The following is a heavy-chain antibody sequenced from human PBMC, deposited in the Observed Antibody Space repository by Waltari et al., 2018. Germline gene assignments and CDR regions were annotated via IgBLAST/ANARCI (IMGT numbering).Heavy chain of an antibody. D-gene: IGHD3-22*01. J-gene: IGHJ6*03. Sequence: QVQLVESGGGVVQPGRSLRLSCAASGFTFSSYGLHWVRQAPGKGLEWVAVIGYDGSKKDYADSVKGRFTISRDNSKNTRYLQMNSLRAEDTAMYYCAKYDSSGYPASDYYYYMDVWGKGTTVTVSS. CDR1: GFTFSSYG. V-gene: IGHV3-33*08. CDR3: AKYDSSGYPASDYYYYMDV. CDR2: IGYDGSKK.